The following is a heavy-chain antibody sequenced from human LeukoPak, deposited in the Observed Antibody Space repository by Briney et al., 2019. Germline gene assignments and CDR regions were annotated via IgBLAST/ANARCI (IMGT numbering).Heavy chain of an antibody. CDR3: AKDHGDYLSY. Sequence: GRSLRLPCAASGFTLISHAMSSVRHASGEGLEWVTAISGNGGSTYYAESVNGRFTISRDNSKNTLYLQMNSLRAEDTAVYYCAKDHGDYLSYWGQGTLVTVSS. V-gene: IGHV3-23*01. D-gene: IGHD4-17*01. CDR1: GFTLISHA. J-gene: IGHJ4*02. CDR2: ISGNGGST.